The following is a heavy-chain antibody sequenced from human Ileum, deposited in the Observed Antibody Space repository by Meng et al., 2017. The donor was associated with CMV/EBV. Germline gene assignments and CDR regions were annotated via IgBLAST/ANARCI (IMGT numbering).Heavy chain of an antibody. D-gene: IGHD6-13*01. CDR2: IYYSGST. Sequence: SETLSLTCTVSCGSISSSSYYWCWIRQPPGKGLEWIGSIYYSGSTYYNSSLKSRVTIAVDTSKNQLSLKLSSVTAADTAVYYCARNIGYSSSWRGFDPWGQGTLVTVSS. J-gene: IGHJ5*02. CDR3: ARNIGYSSSWRGFDP. V-gene: IGHV4-39*07. CDR1: CGSISSSSYY.